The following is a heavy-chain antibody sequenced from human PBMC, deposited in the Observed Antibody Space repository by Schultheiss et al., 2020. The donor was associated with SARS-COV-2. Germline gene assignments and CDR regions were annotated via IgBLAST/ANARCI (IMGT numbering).Heavy chain of an antibody. CDR2: IYYSGST. V-gene: IGHV4-30-4*08. CDR1: GGSISSGGYY. J-gene: IGHJ3*02. CDR3: ARDSGRGDAFDI. Sequence: SETLSLTCTVSGGSISSGGYYWSWIRQHPGKGLEWIGYIYYSGSTYYNPSLKSRVTISVDTSKNQFSLKLSSVTAADTAVYYCARDSGRGDAFDIWGQGTTVTVSS. D-gene: IGHD3-10*01.